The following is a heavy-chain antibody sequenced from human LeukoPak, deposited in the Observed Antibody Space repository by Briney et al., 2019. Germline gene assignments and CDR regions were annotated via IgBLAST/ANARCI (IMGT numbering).Heavy chain of an antibody. J-gene: IGHJ4*02. D-gene: IGHD5-18*01. Sequence: QSGGSLRLSCAASGFTFSSYAMHWVRQAPGKGLEWVAVISYDGSNKYYADSVKGRFTISRDNSKNTLYLQMNSLRAEDTAVYYCARDYAAMVTGWGYWGQGTLVTVSS. CDR1: GFTFSSYA. CDR3: ARDYAAMVTGWGY. V-gene: IGHV3-30-3*01. CDR2: ISYDGSNK.